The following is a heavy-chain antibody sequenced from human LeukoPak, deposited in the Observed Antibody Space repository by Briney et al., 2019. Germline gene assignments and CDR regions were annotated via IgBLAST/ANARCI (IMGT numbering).Heavy chain of an antibody. V-gene: IGHV4-34*01. J-gene: IGHJ4*02. CDR2: INHSGST. CDR3: ARGVRATWYYFDY. D-gene: IGHD1-26*01. CDR1: GGSFSGYY. Sequence: PSETLSLTCAVYGGSFSGYYWSWIRQPPGEGLEWIGEINHSGSTNYNPSLKSRVTISVDTSKNQFSLKLSSVTAADTAVYYCARGVRATWYYFDYWGQGTLVTVSS.